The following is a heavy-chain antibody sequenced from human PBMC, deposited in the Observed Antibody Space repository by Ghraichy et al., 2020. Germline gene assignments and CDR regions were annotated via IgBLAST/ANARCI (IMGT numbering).Heavy chain of an antibody. CDR3: VRGVGATNWFDA. Sequence: ASVKVSCKASGYTFSDYYIHWVRQAPGQGLEWVAWINPKDDGRNYAQKFQDRVTLTRDTSISTAYMELRSLTSDDSAVYYCVRGVGATNWFDAWGQGTLVTVPS. D-gene: IGHD1-26*01. CDR2: INPKDDGR. V-gene: IGHV1-2*02. CDR1: GYTFSDYY. J-gene: IGHJ5*02.